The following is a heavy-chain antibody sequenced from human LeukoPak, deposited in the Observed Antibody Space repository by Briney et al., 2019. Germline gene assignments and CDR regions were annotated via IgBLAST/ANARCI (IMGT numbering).Heavy chain of an antibody. CDR1: GFTFSSYG. CDR3: ASSDIFDY. V-gene: IGHV3-33*01. J-gene: IGHJ4*02. CDR2: IWYDGSNK. Sequence: PGRSLRLSCAASGFTFSSYGMQWVRQASAKGLEWVAVIWYDGSNKYYADSVKGRFTISRDNSKNTLYLQMNSLRAEDTAVYYCASSDIFDYWGQGTLVTVSS.